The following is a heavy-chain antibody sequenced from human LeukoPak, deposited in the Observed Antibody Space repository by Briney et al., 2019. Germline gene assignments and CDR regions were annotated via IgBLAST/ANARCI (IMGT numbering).Heavy chain of an antibody. CDR3: ARFHIVGATNVDY. CDR1: GGTFSSYA. CDR2: IIPIFGTA. Sequence: ASVKVSCKASGGTFSSYAISWVRQAPGQGLEWMGGIIPIFGTANYAQKLQGRVTMTTDTSTSTAYMELRSLRSDDTAVYYCARFHIVGATNVDYWGQGTLVTVSS. D-gene: IGHD1-26*01. V-gene: IGHV1-69*05. J-gene: IGHJ4*02.